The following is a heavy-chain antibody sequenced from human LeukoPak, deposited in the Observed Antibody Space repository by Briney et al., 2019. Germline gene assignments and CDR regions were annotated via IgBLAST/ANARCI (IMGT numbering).Heavy chain of an antibody. Sequence: SVKVSCKASGGTFSSYAISWVRQAPGQGLEWMGRIIPILGIANYAQKFQGRVTITADKSTSTAYLELSSLRSEDTAVYYCARGPNKSDGGNSGSAWFDPWGQGTLVTVSS. CDR1: GGTFSSYA. CDR3: ARGPNKSDGGNSGSAWFDP. CDR2: IIPILGIA. V-gene: IGHV1-69*04. D-gene: IGHD4-23*01. J-gene: IGHJ5*02.